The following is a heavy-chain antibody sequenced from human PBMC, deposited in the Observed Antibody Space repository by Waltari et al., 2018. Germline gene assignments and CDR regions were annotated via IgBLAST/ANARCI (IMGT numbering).Heavy chain of an antibody. Sequence: EVQLVESGGGLLQPGGSLRLSCAASGFTFSHYWMHWVRQPPGKGLGGRAGKGVGGVGRRKPEGSSTSYADAVKGRCTVSRENGKNTLYMQMNRLRAEDTAVYYCTTDLTGYSDYWGQGTLVTVSS. CDR3: TTDLTGYSDY. V-gene: IGHV3-74*01. J-gene: IGHJ4*02. CDR1: GFTFSHYW. CDR2: RKPEGSST. D-gene: IGHD3-9*01.